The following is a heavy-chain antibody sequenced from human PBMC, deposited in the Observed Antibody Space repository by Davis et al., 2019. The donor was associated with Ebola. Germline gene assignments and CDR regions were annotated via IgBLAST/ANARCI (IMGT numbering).Heavy chain of an antibody. Sequence: GESLKISCAASGFTFTDAWMSWVRQAPGKGLEWVSSISSSGRDIQYTDSMKGRFAVSRDNAKNSLYLQMNSLRVEDTAVYYCARDRGDYGHLDYWGQGTLVTVSS. D-gene: IGHD4-17*01. J-gene: IGHJ4*02. V-gene: IGHV3-21*06. CDR1: GFTFTDAW. CDR3: ARDRGDYGHLDY. CDR2: ISSSGRDI.